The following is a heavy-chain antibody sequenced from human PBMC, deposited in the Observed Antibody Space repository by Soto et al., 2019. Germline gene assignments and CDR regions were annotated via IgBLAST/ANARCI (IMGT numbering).Heavy chain of an antibody. V-gene: IGHV3-21*01. J-gene: IGHJ3*02. CDR1: GFTFSSYS. Sequence: EVQLVESGGGLVKPGGSLRLSCAASGFTFSSYSMNWVRQAPGKGLEWVSSISSSSSYIYYADSVKGRFTISRDNAKNSLYLQMNSLRAEDTAVYYCARLIAVAGGDAFDIWGQGIMVTVSS. CDR2: ISSSSSYI. D-gene: IGHD6-19*01. CDR3: ARLIAVAGGDAFDI.